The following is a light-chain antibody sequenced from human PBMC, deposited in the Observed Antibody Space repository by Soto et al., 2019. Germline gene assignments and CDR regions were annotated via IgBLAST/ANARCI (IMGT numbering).Light chain of an antibody. CDR1: QSVNNY. CDR3: QQRSNWPSYT. V-gene: IGKV3-11*01. Sequence: EIVLTQSPGTLSLSPGERATLSCRASQSVNNYLAWYQQKPGQAPRLLIYDASNRATGIPARFSGSGSGTAFPPTISSREPEDFAVYYCQQRSNWPSYTFGQGTKLEIK. CDR2: DAS. J-gene: IGKJ2*01.